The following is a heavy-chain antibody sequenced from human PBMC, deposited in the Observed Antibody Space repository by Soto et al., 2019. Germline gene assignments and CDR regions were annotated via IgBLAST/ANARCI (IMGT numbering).Heavy chain of an antibody. CDR2: IYYSGST. D-gene: IGHD4-4*01. V-gene: IGHV4-31*03. CDR3: ARDTPQRDVVTRYYYYGMDV. Sequence: SETLSLTCTVSGGSISSGGYYWSWIRQHPGKGLEWIGYIYYSGSTYYNPSLKSRVTISVDTSKNQFSLKLSSVTAADTAVYYCARDTPQRDVVTRYYYYGMDVWGQGTTVTVSS. CDR1: GGSISSGGYY. J-gene: IGHJ6*02.